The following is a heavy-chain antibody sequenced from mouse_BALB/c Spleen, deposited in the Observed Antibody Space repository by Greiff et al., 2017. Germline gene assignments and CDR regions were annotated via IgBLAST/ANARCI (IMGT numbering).Heavy chain of an antibody. CDR3: ARSDYYGSLWYFDV. CDR2: IYPGDGDT. J-gene: IGHJ1*01. V-gene: IGHV1-87*01. CDR1: GYTFTSYW. D-gene: IGHD1-1*01. Sequence: VQLQQSGAELVRPGASVKLSCKASGYTFTSYWMQWVKQRPGQGLEWIGAIYPGDGDTSYTQKFKGKATLTADKSSSTAYMQLSSLASEDSAVYYCARSDYYGSLWYFDVWGAGTTVTVSS.